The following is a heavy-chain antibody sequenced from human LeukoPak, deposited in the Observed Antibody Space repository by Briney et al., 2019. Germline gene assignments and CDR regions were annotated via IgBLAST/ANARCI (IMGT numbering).Heavy chain of an antibody. V-gene: IGHV3-30*18. CDR3: AKDHLVVGASSFDY. D-gene: IGHD1-26*01. CDR1: RFTISSYW. J-gene: IGHJ4*02. CDR2: ISYDSVYK. Sequence: GGSLRLSCAASRFTISSYWMHWVRQAPGKGLEWVAVISYDSVYKYYADSVRGRFSISRDNSKNTLYLQMNSLRAEDTALYYCAKDHLVVGASSFDYWGQGTLVTVSS.